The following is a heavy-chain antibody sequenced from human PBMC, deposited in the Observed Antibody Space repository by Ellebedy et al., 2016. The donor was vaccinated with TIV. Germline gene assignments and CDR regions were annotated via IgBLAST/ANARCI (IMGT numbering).Heavy chain of an antibody. Sequence: ESLKISCTVSGGSISNSDYYWHWIRQPPGKGLEWIGSIYYSGSAYYNPSLKSRVTVSVDTSKNQFSLNLSSVTAADTAVYYCARDPALPRGRFDTWGQGTLVTVSS. CDR3: ARDPALPRGRFDT. V-gene: IGHV4-39*02. J-gene: IGHJ5*02. CDR1: GGSISNSDYY. CDR2: IYYSGSA.